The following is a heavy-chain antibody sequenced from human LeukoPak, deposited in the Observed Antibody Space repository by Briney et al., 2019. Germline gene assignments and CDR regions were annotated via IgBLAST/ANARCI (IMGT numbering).Heavy chain of an antibody. CDR3: ARAYYDSSGYSY. CDR1: GGSFSGYY. CDR2: INHSGST. V-gene: IGHV4-34*01. D-gene: IGHD3-22*01. Sequence: PSETLSLTCAVYGGSFSGYYWSWIRQPPGKGLEWIGEINHSGSTNYNPSLKSRFTISVDTSKNQFSLKLSSVTAADTAVYYCARAYYDSSGYSYWGQGTLVTVSS. J-gene: IGHJ4*02.